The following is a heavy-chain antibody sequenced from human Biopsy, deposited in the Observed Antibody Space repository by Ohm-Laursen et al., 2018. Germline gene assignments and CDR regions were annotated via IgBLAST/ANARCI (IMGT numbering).Heavy chain of an antibody. CDR2: IKQDGNEK. Sequence: SLRLSCAASGFTFSDYCMGWVRQAPGKGLEWVANIKQDGNEKYYVDSVMGRFTISRDNGKNSLYLQMNSLRAEDTAVYYCARGRSHLLPDHDWFDPWGQGTLVTVSS. CDR1: GFTFSDYC. J-gene: IGHJ5*02. CDR3: ARGRSHLLPDHDWFDP. D-gene: IGHD1-14*01. V-gene: IGHV3-7*01.